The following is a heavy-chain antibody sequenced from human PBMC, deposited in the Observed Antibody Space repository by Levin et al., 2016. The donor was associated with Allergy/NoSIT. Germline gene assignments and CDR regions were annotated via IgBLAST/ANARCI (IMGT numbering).Heavy chain of an antibody. CDR3: ARGLRHGSGLWVYYYGMDV. Sequence: SETLSLTCAVYGGSFSGYYWSWIRQPPGKGLEWIGEINHSGSTNYNPSLKSRVTISVDTSKNQFSLKLSSVTAADTAVYYCARGLRHGSGLWVYYYGMDVWGQGTTVTVSS. CDR2: INHSGST. J-gene: IGHJ6*02. V-gene: IGHV4-34*01. CDR1: GGSFSGYY. D-gene: IGHD3-10*01.